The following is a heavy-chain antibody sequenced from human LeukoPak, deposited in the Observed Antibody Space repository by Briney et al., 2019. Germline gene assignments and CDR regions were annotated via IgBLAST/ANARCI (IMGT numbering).Heavy chain of an antibody. Sequence: GASVKVSCKASGYTFTGYYMHWVRQAPGQGLEWMGWISPYSGGTIYAQKFQGRATMTRDTSISTAYMELSSLRSDDTAVYYCARGSPLIYGSGSYGVDYWGQGTLVTVSS. CDR1: GYTFTGYY. V-gene: IGHV1-2*02. D-gene: IGHD3-10*01. CDR2: ISPYSGGT. J-gene: IGHJ4*02. CDR3: ARGSPLIYGSGSYGVDY.